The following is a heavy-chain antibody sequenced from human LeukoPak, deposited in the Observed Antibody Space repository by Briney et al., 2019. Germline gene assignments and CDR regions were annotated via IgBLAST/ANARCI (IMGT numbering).Heavy chain of an antibody. CDR3: ARARRGYCSSTSCYAPDEKNWFDP. Sequence: GASVKVSCKASGYTFTSYGISWVRQAPGQGLEWMGWISAYNGNTNYAQKLQGRVTMTTDTSTSTAYMELRSLRSDDTAVYYCARARRGYCSSTSCYAPDEKNWFDPWGQGTLVTVSS. V-gene: IGHV1-18*01. CDR1: GYTFTSYG. CDR2: ISAYNGNT. J-gene: IGHJ5*02. D-gene: IGHD2-2*01.